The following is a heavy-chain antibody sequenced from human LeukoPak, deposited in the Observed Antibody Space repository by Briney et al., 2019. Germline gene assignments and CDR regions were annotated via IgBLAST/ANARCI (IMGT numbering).Heavy chain of an antibody. CDR1: GYSFTSYW. J-gene: IGHJ5*02. D-gene: IGHD2-15*01. CDR2: RSPGDSDT. V-gene: IGHV5-51*01. CDR3: ARLLGYCSGGSCHRGGFDP. Sequence: PGESLKISCKGSGYSFTSYWIGWVRQMPGKGLEWMGIRSPGDSDTKYRPSFQGQVTISADKSISTAYLQWSSLKASDTAMYYCARLLGYCSGGSCHRGGFDPWGQGTLVTVSS.